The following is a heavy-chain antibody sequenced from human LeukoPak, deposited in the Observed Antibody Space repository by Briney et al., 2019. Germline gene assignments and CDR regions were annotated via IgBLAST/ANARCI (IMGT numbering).Heavy chain of an antibody. CDR2: ISAYGGT. J-gene: IGHJ4*01. CDR3: ARDLSSGWYYLDP. CDR1: ADFFSSYY. D-gene: IGHD6-19*01. Sequence: SETLSLTCNVSADFFSSYYWSWLRQPAGKGPQWIGRISAYGGTNYSPSLTGRVTLSLDTPKQQLSLKISSMTAADTAVYYCARDLSSGWYYLDPWGQGALVTVSS. V-gene: IGHV4-4*07.